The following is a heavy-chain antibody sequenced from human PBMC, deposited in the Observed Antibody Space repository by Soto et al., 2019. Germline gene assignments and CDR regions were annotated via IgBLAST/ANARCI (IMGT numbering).Heavy chain of an antibody. CDR2: INHSGST. CDR1: GGSFSGNY. V-gene: IGHV4-34*01. J-gene: IGHJ4*02. Sequence: WETLSLTCAVYGGSFSGNYWSWIRQPPGKGLEWIGEINHSGSTNYNPSLKSRVTISVDTSKNQFSLKLSSVTAADTAVYYCASSRDGYTPYGYWGQGTLVTVSS. CDR3: ASSRDGYTPYGY. D-gene: IGHD5-12*01.